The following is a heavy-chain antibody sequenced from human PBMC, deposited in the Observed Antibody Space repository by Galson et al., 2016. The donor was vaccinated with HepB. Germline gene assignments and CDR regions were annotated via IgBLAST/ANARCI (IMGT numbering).Heavy chain of an antibody. V-gene: IGHV5-51*01. D-gene: IGHD6-13*01. Sequence: SGAEVKKPGESLKISCKGSGYSFATHWIGWVRQLPGKGLEWMGIIYPGDSDTRYSPSFQGQVTISADKSISTAYLQWSTLKASDTAIYYCVESRSSSGLKYFHQWGQGTVVTVSS. CDR3: VESRSSSGLKYFHQ. CDR1: GYSFATHW. J-gene: IGHJ1*01. CDR2: IYPGDSDT.